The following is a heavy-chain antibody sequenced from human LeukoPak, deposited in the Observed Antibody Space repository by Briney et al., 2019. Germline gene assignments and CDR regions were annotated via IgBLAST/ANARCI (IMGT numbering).Heavy chain of an antibody. Sequence: PSETLSLTCAVSGDSISSYYWSWIRQPAGKGLEWIGRMSISGSTNYNPSLKSRVTMSVDTSKNQFSLKVNSVTAADTAIYYCAREGTFDIWGQGTMVTVSS. V-gene: IGHV4-4*07. J-gene: IGHJ3*02. CDR1: GDSISSYY. CDR3: AREGTFDI. CDR2: MSISGST.